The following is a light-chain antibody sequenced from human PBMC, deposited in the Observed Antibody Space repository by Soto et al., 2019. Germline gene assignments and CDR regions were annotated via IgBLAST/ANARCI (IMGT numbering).Light chain of an antibody. J-gene: IGKJ4*01. CDR3: QQRSTWPELT. V-gene: IGKV3-11*01. CDR2: DSS. Sequence: EIVLTQSPATLSLSPGERATLSCRASQSVSYYLACYQQKPGQAPRLLIYDSSNRATGIPARFSGSGSGTDYTLTISSLEPKDFAVYYCQQRSTWPELTFGGGTKVEIK. CDR1: QSVSYY.